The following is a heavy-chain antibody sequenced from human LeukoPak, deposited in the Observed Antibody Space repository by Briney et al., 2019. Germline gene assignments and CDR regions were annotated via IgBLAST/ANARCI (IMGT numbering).Heavy chain of an antibody. CDR1: GFTLSSYA. CDR2: FSGSGGST. Sequence: GGSLRLSCAASGFTLSSYAMSWVRQAPGKGLEWVSTFSGSGGSTYYADSVKGRFTISRDNSKNTLSLQMNSLRAEDTAVYYCAKGDTQGYCSGGSCYSTDSWGQGTLVTVSS. J-gene: IGHJ4*02. D-gene: IGHD2-15*01. CDR3: AKGDTQGYCSGGSCYSTDS. V-gene: IGHV3-23*01.